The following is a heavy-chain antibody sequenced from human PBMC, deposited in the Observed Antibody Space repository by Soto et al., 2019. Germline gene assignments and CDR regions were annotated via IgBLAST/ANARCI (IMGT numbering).Heavy chain of an antibody. J-gene: IGHJ5*02. CDR3: ARGNSYGYIWFDP. D-gene: IGHD5-18*01. CDR2: IYYSGST. CDR1: GGSISSGGYY. Sequence: PLSLTCTVSGGSISSGGYYWSWIRQHPGKGLEWIGYIYYSGSTYYNPSLKSRVTISVDTSKNQFSLKLSSVTAADTAVYYCARGNSYGYIWFDPWGQGTLVTVSS. V-gene: IGHV4-31*03.